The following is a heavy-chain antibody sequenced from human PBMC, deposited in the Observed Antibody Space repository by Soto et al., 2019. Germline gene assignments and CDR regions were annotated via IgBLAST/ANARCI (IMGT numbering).Heavy chain of an antibody. CDR1: GFTFSSYA. Sequence: LRLSCAASGFTFSSYAMSWVRQAPGKGLEWVSAISGSGGSTYYADPVKGRFTISRDNSKNTLYLQMNSLRAEDTAVYYCAKGGSYNTMIVVVIRYYFDYWGQGTLVTVSS. D-gene: IGHD3-22*01. CDR2: ISGSGGST. CDR3: AKGGSYNTMIVVVIRYYFDY. J-gene: IGHJ4*02. V-gene: IGHV3-23*01.